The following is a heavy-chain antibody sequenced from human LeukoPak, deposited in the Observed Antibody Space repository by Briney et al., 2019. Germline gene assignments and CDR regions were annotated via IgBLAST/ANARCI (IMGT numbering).Heavy chain of an antibody. Sequence: GGSLRLSCAASGFTFNTYSMNWVRQAPGKGLEWVSYISSSSSTIHYADSVKGRFTISRDNAKNSLHLQVNSLRAEDTALYYCARGVGSNWFIYFQYWGQGTLVTVSS. CDR2: ISSSSSTI. D-gene: IGHD6-13*01. CDR1: GFTFNTYS. CDR3: ARGVGSNWFIYFQY. J-gene: IGHJ1*01. V-gene: IGHV3-48*01.